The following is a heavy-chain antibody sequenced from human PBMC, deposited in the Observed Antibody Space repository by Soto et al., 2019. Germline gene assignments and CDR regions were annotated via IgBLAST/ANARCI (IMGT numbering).Heavy chain of an antibody. V-gene: IGHV1-3*01. CDR2: INAGNGNT. CDR1: GYTFSNYV. D-gene: IGHD7-27*01. CDR3: ARNWEGIDY. Sequence: QVQLVQSGAEVKKPGASVKVSCKASGYTFSNYVMHWVRQAPGQSLEWMGWINAGNGNTKYSQKFQGRVTFTRDTSASTAYMELTSLTSEDTAVYYCARNWEGIDYWGQGTLVTVSS. J-gene: IGHJ4*02.